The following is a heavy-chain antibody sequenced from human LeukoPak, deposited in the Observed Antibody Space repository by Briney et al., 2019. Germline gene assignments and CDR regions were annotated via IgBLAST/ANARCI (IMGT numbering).Heavy chain of an antibody. Sequence: SVKVSCKASGFTFTSSAMQWVRQARGQRLEWIGWIVVGSGNTNYAQKFQERVTITRDMSTSTAYMELSSLRSEDTAVYYCAADPYYYDSSHYYYGMDVWGQGTTVTVSS. CDR1: GFTFTSSA. CDR3: AADPYYYDSSHYYYGMDV. J-gene: IGHJ6*02. CDR2: IVVGSGNT. V-gene: IGHV1-58*02. D-gene: IGHD3-22*01.